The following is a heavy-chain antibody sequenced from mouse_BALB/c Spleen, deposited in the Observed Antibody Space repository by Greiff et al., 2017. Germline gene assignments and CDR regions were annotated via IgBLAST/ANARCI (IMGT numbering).Heavy chain of an antibody. D-gene: IGHD1-2*01. V-gene: IGHV1S81*02. CDR2: INPSNGGT. CDR3: TSALLRPHYDAMDY. CDR1: GYTFTSYY. J-gene: IGHJ4*01. Sequence: QVQLQQSGAELVKPGASVKLSCKASGYTFTSYYMYWVKQRPGQGLEWIGEINPSNGGTNFNEKFKSKATLTVDKSSSTAYMQLSSLTSEDSAVYYCTSALLRPHYDAMDYWGQGTSVTVSS.